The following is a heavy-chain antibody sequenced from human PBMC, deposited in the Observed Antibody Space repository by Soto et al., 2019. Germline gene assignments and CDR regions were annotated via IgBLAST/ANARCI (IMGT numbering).Heavy chain of an antibody. CDR1: EGTFNSYT. V-gene: IGHV1-69*02. Sequence: QVQLVQSGAEVKKPGSSVKVSCTASEGTFNSYTISWVRQAPGQVLEWMGRVIPILGMANFAQKFQGRVMITADKSTSTAYMVLSSLRSDDTAVYYGATNYGSGSTHFDYWGQGTLVTVSS. CDR2: VIPILGMA. CDR3: ATNYGSGSTHFDY. D-gene: IGHD3-10*01. J-gene: IGHJ4*02.